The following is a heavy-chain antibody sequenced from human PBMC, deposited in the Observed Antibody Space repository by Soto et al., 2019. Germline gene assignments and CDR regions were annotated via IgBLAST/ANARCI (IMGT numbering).Heavy chain of an antibody. CDR2: IIPIFGTA. D-gene: IGHD3-22*01. V-gene: IGHV1-69*13. J-gene: IGHJ6*02. Sequence: GASVKVSCKASGGTFSSYAISWVRQAPGQGLEWMGGIIPIFGTANYAQKFQGRVTITADESTSTAYMELSSLRSEDTAVYYCARDSYYYDSSGYYYYYGMDVWGQGTTVTVSS. CDR3: ARDSYYYDSSGYYYYYGMDV. CDR1: GGTFSSYA.